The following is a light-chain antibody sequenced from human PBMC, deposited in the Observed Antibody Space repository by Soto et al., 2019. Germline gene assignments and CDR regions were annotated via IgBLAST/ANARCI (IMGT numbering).Light chain of an antibody. CDR1: QSISSW. CDR2: DAS. CDR3: QQHNTYWT. Sequence: DIQMTQSPSTLSTSVGDRVTITCRASQSISSWLAWYQQKPGKAPKLLIYDASSLESGVPSRFGGSGSGTEFTLTISSLQPDDFATYYCQQHNTYWTFGQGTKVEIK. V-gene: IGKV1-5*01. J-gene: IGKJ1*01.